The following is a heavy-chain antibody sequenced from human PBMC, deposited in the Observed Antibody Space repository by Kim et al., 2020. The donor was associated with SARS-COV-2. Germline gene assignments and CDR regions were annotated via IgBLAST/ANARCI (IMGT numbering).Heavy chain of an antibody. CDR2: IYYSGST. CDR3: ASKGYYYASSGNRHPIDY. CDR1: GGSISSGGYY. D-gene: IGHD3-22*01. V-gene: IGHV4-31*03. J-gene: IGHJ4*01. Sequence: SETLSLTCTVSGGSISSGGYYWSWIRQHPGKGLEWIGYIYYSGSTYYNPSLKSRVTISVDTSKNQFSLKLSSVTSADTAVYYCASKGYYYASSGNRHPIDYWGHGTLGTVFS.